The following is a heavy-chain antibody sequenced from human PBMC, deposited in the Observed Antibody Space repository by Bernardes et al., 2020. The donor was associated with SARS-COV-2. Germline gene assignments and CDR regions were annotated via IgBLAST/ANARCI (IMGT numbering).Heavy chain of an antibody. Sequence: ASVKVSCNASVYRFPSYGISWVRQAPGQGLEWMGWIRASNLNTDFAQKFQDRVAMTTDTSTGTTYVELRSLKSDDTAMYYCARVAAYCTNGVCYDAFDVWGQGTMVTVSS. V-gene: IGHV1-18*04. CDR2: IRASNLNT. CDR3: ARVAAYCTNGVCYDAFDV. CDR1: VYRFPSYG. J-gene: IGHJ3*01. D-gene: IGHD2-8*01.